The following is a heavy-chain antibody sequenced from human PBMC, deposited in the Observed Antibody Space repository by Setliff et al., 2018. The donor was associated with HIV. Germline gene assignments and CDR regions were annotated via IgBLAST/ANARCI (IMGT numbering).Heavy chain of an antibody. CDR2: ITSSSDTT. CDR3: ARSMSGWSVDY. V-gene: IGHV3-48*01. CDR1: GFTFSNYP. Sequence: PGGSLRLSCVASGFTFSNYPMKWIRQAPGKGLECVSYITSSSDTTSYGDSVQGRFTTSRDNAKNSLYLQMNSLRADDTAVYYCARSMSGWSVDYWGRGIQVTVSS. J-gene: IGHJ4*02. D-gene: IGHD6-19*01.